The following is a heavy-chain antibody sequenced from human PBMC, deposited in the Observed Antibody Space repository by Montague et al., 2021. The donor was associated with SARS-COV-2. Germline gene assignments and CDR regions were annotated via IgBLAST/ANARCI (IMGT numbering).Heavy chain of an antibody. V-gene: IGHV6-1*01. D-gene: IGHD3-10*01. J-gene: IGHJ6*02. Sequence: CAISGDSVSSNSAAWNWIRQSPSRGLEWLGRTYYRSKWYNDYAVSVKSRITINPDTSKNQFSLQLNSATPEDTAVYYCARGLWFGELLYYYYYYGMDVWSQGTPVTVSS. CDR2: TYYRSKWYN. CDR3: ARGLWFGELLYYYYYYGMDV. CDR1: GDSVSSNSAA.